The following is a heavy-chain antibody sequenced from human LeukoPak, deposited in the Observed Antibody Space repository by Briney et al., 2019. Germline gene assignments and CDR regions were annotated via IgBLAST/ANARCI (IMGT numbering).Heavy chain of an antibody. V-gene: IGHV3-33*01. D-gene: IGHD3-10*01. CDR2: IKFDGSIQ. Sequence: PGGSLRLSCAASGFTFSRYGIHWVRQAPGKGLEWVADIKFDGSIQSSADSVKGRFTISRDNSKNTLYLQMNSLRAEDTAMYFCARDVWFGEFRWFYPWGQGTLVTVSS. CDR1: GFTFSRYG. CDR3: ARDVWFGEFRWFYP. J-gene: IGHJ5*02.